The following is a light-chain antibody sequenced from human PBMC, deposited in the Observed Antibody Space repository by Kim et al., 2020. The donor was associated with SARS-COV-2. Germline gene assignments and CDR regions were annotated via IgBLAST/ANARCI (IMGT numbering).Light chain of an antibody. J-gene: IGLJ3*02. CDR3: NSRDSSGNPWV. Sequence: SSELTQDPAVSVALGQTVRITCQGDSLRSYYASWYQQKPGQAPVLVIYSKNNRPSGIPDRFSGSSSGNTASLTITGAQAEDEADYYCNSRDSSGNPWVFG. CDR1: SLRSYY. CDR2: SKN. V-gene: IGLV3-19*01.